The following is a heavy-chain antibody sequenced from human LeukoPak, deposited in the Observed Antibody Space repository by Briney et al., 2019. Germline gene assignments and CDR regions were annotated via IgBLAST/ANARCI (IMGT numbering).Heavy chain of an antibody. CDR3: ARSRGVT. D-gene: IGHD3-10*01. CDR1: GFTFSSYW. Sequence: GGSLRLSCAADGFTFSSYWMTWVRQTPGKGLEWVAIIKEDGSEEYYVDSVKGRFTISRDNAKNSLYLQMNSLRAGDTAVYYCARSRGVTWGQGTLVTVSS. V-gene: IGHV3-7*01. J-gene: IGHJ4*02. CDR2: IKEDGSEE.